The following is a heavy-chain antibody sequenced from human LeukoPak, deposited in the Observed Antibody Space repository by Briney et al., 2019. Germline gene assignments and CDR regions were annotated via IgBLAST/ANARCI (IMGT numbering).Heavy chain of an antibody. J-gene: IGHJ6*02. CDR2: IYSGGMT. CDR1: GFTVSNYA. V-gene: IGHV3-53*01. Sequence: GGSLRLSCAASGFTVSNYAMNRVRQAPGRGLEWVSVIYSGGMTYNADSVKGRFTISRDNSKNTLYLQMNSLSAEDTAVYYCARGHGSGSYGNGMDVWGQGTTVTVSS. D-gene: IGHD3-10*01. CDR3: ARGHGSGSYGNGMDV.